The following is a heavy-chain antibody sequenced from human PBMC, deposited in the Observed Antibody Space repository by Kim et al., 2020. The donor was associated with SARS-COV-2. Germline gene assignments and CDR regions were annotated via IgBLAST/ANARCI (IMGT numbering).Heavy chain of an antibody. Sequence: NPSLKSRVTISVDTSKNQFSLKLSSVTAADTAVYYCARGHSSGWYGVFDYWGQGTLVTVSS. J-gene: IGHJ4*02. CDR3: ARGHSSGWYGVFDY. D-gene: IGHD6-19*01. V-gene: IGHV4-39*01.